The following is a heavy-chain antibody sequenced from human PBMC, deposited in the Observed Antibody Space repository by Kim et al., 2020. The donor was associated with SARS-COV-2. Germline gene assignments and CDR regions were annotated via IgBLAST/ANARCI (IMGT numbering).Heavy chain of an antibody. D-gene: IGHD5-12*01. J-gene: IGHJ4*02. Sequence: GGSLRLSCAASGFTFSGSAIHWVRQASGKGLEWVGRIRSRANNYATAYAASVKGRFTLSRDDSKNTAYLQMNSLKTEDTAVYYCTRMEEMATIISLGDYWGQGTLVTVSS. CDR1: GFTFSGSA. CDR2: IRSRANNYAT. CDR3: TRMEEMATIISLGDY. V-gene: IGHV3-73*01.